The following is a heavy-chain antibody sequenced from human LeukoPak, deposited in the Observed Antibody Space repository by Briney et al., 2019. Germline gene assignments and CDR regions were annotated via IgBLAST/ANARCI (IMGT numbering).Heavy chain of an antibody. D-gene: IGHD3-10*01. Sequence: ASVKVSCKAPGYTFTSYYMHWVRQAPGQGLEWMGIINPSGGSTSYAQKFQGRVTMTRDTSTSTVYMELSSLRSEDTAVYYCARGPYGSGSYSSEYFQNWGQGTLVTVSS. CDR2: INPSGGST. CDR1: GYTFTSYY. V-gene: IGHV1-46*01. CDR3: ARGPYGSGSYSSEYFQN. J-gene: IGHJ1*01.